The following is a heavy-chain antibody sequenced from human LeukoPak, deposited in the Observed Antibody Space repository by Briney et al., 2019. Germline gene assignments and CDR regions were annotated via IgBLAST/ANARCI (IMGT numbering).Heavy chain of an antibody. CDR2: IKQDGSER. Sequence: GGSLTLSCEASGFSMSVYWMSWVRQAPGKGLEWVGNIKQDGSERNYVDSVKGRFTISRDNAKKSLYLQMNSLRAEDTAVYYCARDWGAYYHFFDYWGQGTLVTVSS. V-gene: IGHV3-7*01. J-gene: IGHJ4*02. CDR3: ARDWGAYYHFFDY. D-gene: IGHD3-22*01. CDR1: GFSMSVYW.